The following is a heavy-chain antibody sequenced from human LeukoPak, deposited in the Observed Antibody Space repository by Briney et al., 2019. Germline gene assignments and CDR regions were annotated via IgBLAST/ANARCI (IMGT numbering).Heavy chain of an antibody. J-gene: IGHJ4*02. V-gene: IGHV3-21*01. CDR3: ARDEPMTYYYDSSGYYYKKGFDY. CDR2: ISSSSSYI. CDR1: GFTFSSYS. D-gene: IGHD3-22*01. Sequence: GRSLRLSCAASGFTFSSYSMNWVRQAPGKGLEWVSSISSSSSYIYYADSVKGRFTISRDNAKNSLYLQMNSLRAEDTAVYYCARDEPMTYYYDSSGYYYKKGFDYWGQGTLVTVSS.